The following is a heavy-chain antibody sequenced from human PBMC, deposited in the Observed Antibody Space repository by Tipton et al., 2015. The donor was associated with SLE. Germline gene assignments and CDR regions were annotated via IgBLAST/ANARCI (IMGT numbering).Heavy chain of an antibody. J-gene: IGHJ3*02. D-gene: IGHD3-16*02. CDR2: VNGYGRA. V-gene: IGHV4-34*01. Sequence: GLVKPSETLSLTCAVYDESLSNYHWSWIRQPPGKGLEWIGEVNGYGRATYNPSLKSRVTISVDTSKNQFSLKLSSVTAADTAVYYCAQAHLWGSYRYASDIWGQGTMVTVSS. CDR3: AQAHLWGSYRYASDI. CDR1: DESLSNYH.